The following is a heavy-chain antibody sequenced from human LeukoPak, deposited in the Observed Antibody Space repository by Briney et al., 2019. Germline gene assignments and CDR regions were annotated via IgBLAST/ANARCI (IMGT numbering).Heavy chain of an antibody. V-gene: IGHV3-23*01. CDR1: GFTFSSYA. D-gene: IGHD6-6*01. J-gene: IGHJ4*02. CDR2: ISGSGGST. Sequence: QTGGSLRLSCAASGFTFSSYAMSWVRQAPGKGLEWVSAISGSGGSTYYADSVKGRFTISRDNSKSTLYLQMNSLRAEDTAVYYCAKGDYNSSPFDYWGQGTLVTVSS. CDR3: AKGDYNSSPFDY.